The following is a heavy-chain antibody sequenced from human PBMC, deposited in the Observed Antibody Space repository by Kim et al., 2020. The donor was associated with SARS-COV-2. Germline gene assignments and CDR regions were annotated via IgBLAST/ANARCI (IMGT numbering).Heavy chain of an antibody. CDR1: GFTFSDHY. CDR3: ARSGSGVGATTWFPMDV. CDR2: TRNKANSYTT. D-gene: IGHD1-26*01. Sequence: GGSLRLSCAVSGFTFSDHYMDWVRQAPGKGLEWLGRTRNKANSYTTEHAASVRGRFTISRDDSQSSLYLQMNSLKTEDTAVYYCARSGSGVGATTWFPMDVWGQGTTVTVSS. V-gene: IGHV3-72*01. J-gene: IGHJ6*02.